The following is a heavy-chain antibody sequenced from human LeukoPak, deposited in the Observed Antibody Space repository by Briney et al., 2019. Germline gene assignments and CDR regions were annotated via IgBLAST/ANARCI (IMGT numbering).Heavy chain of an antibody. Sequence: PGGSLRLSCAASGFTFSPYWMSWVRQAPGKGLEWVANIKQDGSEKYYVDSVKGRFTISRDNAKNSLFLQMNSLRAEDTAVYHCARNAPFDYWGQGTLVTVSS. CDR2: IKQDGSEK. V-gene: IGHV3-7*01. J-gene: IGHJ4*02. CDR1: GFTFSPYW. CDR3: ARNAPFDY.